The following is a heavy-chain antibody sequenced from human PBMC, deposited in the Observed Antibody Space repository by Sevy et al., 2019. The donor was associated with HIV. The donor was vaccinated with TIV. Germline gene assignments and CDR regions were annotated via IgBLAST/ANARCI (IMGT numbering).Heavy chain of an antibody. CDR1: GFRFSSFS. CDR3: ARAQADYGDFGGHFDH. D-gene: IGHD4-17*01. V-gene: IGHV3-48*02. J-gene: IGHJ4*02. CDR2: ITSSSSTI. Sequence: GGSLRLSCAASGFRFSSFSMNWVRQAPGKGLEWVSYITSSSSTIFYADSLKGSVTISRDNAKNLLYLQMRSLGDEDTAVYYCARAQADYGDFGGHFDHWGQGSLVTVSS.